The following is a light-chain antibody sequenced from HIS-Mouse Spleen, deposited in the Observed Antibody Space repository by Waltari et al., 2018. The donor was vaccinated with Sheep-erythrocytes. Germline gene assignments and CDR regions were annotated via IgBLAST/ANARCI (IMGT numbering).Light chain of an antibody. V-gene: IGLV2-14*01. CDR1: SSDVGGYNY. J-gene: IGLJ2*01. CDR3: SSYTSSSTQV. Sequence: QSALTQPASVSGSPGQSITISCTGTSSDVGGYNYVSWYQQHPGKAPKLMLYEVSNRPSGVSNRLSGSKSGNTASLTISGLQAEDEADYYCSSYTSSSTQVFGGGTKLTVL. CDR2: EVS.